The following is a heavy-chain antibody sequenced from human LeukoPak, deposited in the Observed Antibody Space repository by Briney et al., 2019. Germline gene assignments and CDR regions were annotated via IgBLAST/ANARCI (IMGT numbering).Heavy chain of an antibody. V-gene: IGHV3-48*01. CDR1: GFTFSDYS. CDR2: IGIDSGNT. D-gene: IGHD5-24*01. CDR3: ARDYKYAFDN. Sequence: GGSLRLSCAASGFTFSDYSMNWVRQAPGEGLEWISYIGIDSGNTNYADSVKGRFTISGDKAKNSLYLQMNSLRVEDTAVYYCARDYKYAFDNWGQGTLVTVFS. J-gene: IGHJ4*02.